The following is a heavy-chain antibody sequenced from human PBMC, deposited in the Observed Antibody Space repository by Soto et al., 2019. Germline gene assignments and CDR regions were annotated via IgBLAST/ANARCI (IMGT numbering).Heavy chain of an antibody. CDR1: GGSISSDNW. V-gene: IGHV4-4*02. J-gene: IGHJ5*02. CDR2: VYRSGST. Sequence: QVQLQESGPGLVKPSGTLSLTCAVSGGSISSDNWWNWVRQPPGQGLEWIGEVYRSGSTNYDPYLKSRVTISIDMSKNQCSRTLTSVTAADTALYYCARNGVYSLGSWGQGTLVTVSS. D-gene: IGHD4-17*01. CDR3: ARNGVYSLGS.